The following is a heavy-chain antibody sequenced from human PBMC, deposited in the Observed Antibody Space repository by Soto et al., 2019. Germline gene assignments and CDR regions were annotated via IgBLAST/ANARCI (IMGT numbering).Heavy chain of an antibody. CDR1: GGSISSGGYY. Sequence: QVQLQESGPGLVKPSQTLSLTCTVSGGSISSGGYYWSWIRQHPGKGLEWIGYIYYSGSTYYNPSLKSRVTISVDTSKNQFSLKLSSVTAADTAVYYCARGARSPRVRDNWFDPWGQGTLVTVSS. J-gene: IGHJ5*02. CDR2: IYYSGST. V-gene: IGHV4-31*03. CDR3: ARGARSPRVRDNWFDP.